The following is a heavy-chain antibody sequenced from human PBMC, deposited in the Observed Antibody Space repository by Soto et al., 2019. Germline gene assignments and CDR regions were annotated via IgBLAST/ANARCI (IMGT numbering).Heavy chain of an antibody. V-gene: IGHV3-30*03. CDR3: XXXXXXXXXAPY. Sequence: QVQLVESGGGVVQPGRSLRLSCAASGFTFSSYGMHWVRQAPGXGLEWVAVISYDGSNKYYADSVKGRFTXSRDNSKXXXXXXXXXXXXXXXXXXXXXXXXXXXXXAPYWGQGTLVTVSS. J-gene: IGHJ4*02. CDR1: GFTFSSYG. CDR2: ISYDGSNK.